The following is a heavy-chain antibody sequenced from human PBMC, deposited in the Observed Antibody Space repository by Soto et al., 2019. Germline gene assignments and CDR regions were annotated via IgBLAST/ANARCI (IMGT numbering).Heavy chain of an antibody. CDR3: ARQPALVDIVAHGYYYGMDV. V-gene: IGHV3-33*01. CDR2: IWYDGSNK. J-gene: IGHJ6*02. Sequence: GGSLRLSCAASGFTFSSYGMHWVRQAPGKGLEWVAVIWYDGSNKYYADSVKGRFTISRDNSKNTLYLQMNSLRAEDTAVYYCARQPALVDIVAHGYYYGMDVWGQGTTVTVSS. CDR1: GFTFSSYG. D-gene: IGHD5-12*01.